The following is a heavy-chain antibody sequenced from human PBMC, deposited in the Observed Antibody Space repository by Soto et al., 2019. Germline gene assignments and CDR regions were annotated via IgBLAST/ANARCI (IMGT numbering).Heavy chain of an antibody. CDR3: ARPDYTQHVWYHTYDV. Sequence: GESLKISCKGFDYTFAAYWIGWVRQMPGKGLEWMGAFNPRYSDDKYSTPFEGQVTISADKSINTAFLQWRSPEATDTAMYYCARPDYTQHVWYHTYDVWGQGTMVTVSS. D-gene: IGHD3-3*01. CDR2: FNPRYSDD. CDR1: DYTFAAYW. J-gene: IGHJ3*01. V-gene: IGHV5-51*01.